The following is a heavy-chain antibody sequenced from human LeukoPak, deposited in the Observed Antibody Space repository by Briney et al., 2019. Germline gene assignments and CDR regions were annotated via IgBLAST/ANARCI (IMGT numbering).Heavy chain of an antibody. Sequence: GGSLRLSCAASGFTFSHFWMSWVRQAPGKGLEWVAYIKKAGSETYYVDSVKGRFTITRDNTRNSLFLQMYSLRAEDTAVYFCAREDGYCSGGNCYSYFDSWGQGTLVTVSS. J-gene: IGHJ4*02. CDR3: AREDGYCSGGNCYSYFDS. D-gene: IGHD2-15*01. CDR2: IKKAGSET. V-gene: IGHV3-7*01. CDR1: GFTFSHFW.